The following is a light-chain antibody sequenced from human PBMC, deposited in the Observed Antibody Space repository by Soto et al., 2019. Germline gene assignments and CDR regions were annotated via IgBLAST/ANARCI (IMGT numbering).Light chain of an antibody. CDR1: SSNIGAGFD. J-gene: IGLJ2*01. Sequence: QSVLTQPPSVSGAPGQRVTFSCTGSSSNIGAGFDVHWYQQLPGRAPKLLIFENTDRPSGVPDRFSGSKSGTSASLAISGLRSEDEADYYCAAWDDSVSIVLFGGGTKLTVL. CDR2: ENT. CDR3: AAWDDSVSIVL. V-gene: IGLV1-40*01.